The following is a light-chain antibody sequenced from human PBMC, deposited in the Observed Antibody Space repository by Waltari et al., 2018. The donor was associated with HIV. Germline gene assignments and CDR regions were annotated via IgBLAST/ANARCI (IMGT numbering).Light chain of an antibody. Sequence: HSALTQPRSVSGSPGQAVTISCTGTNSDIGGYNHVSWYQVHSDKFPQFIIYYVTKRPSGVPARISGSKSGNTASLTISGLQAEDEADYYCCSYGGGYTWLFGGGT. J-gene: IGLJ3*02. CDR2: YVT. CDR1: NSDIGGYNH. CDR3: CSYGGGYTWL. V-gene: IGLV2-11*01.